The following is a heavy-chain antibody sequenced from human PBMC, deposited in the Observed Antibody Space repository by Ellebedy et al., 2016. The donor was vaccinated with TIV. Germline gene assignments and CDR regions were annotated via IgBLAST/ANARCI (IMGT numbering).Heavy chain of an antibody. D-gene: IGHD2-8*01. V-gene: IGHV4-4*02. CDR2: IFHLGTT. J-gene: IGHJ4*02. Sequence: MPSETLSLTCAISGDSINSSHWWSCVRQTPGQGLEWIGAIFHLGTTNYRPSLKSRVTLSLAKSKNQFSLQMTSVSSADTAVYYCARTALQTAVLDFWGQGTLVTVSS. CDR3: ARTALQTAVLDF. CDR1: GDSINSSHW.